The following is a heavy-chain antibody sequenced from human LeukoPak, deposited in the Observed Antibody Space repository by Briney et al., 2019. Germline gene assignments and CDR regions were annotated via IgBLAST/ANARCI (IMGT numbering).Heavy chain of an antibody. CDR1: GYSISSGYY. V-gene: IGHV4-38-2*02. CDR2: IYHSGST. D-gene: IGHD3-10*01. Sequence: PSETLSLTCAVSGYSISSGYYWGWIRQPPGKGLEWIGSIYHSGSTHYNPSLKSRVTISVDTSKNQFSLKLSPVAAADTAVYYCAREPRITMVRGGWAFDIWGQGTMVTVSS. J-gene: IGHJ3*02. CDR3: AREPRITMVRGGWAFDI.